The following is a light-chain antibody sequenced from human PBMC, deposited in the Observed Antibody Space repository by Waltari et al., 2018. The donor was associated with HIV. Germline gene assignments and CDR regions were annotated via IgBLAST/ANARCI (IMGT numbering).Light chain of an antibody. V-gene: IGLV3-9*01. J-gene: IGLJ2*01. Sequence: SYELTQPLSVSVALGQTARITCGGNNIASKNVHWYQQKPGQAPVLVIYRDNNRPSGSLERFSGSNSGNTAMLSISRAQAEDEGDYYCQVWDSSTGGFGGGTNLTVL. CDR3: QVWDSSTGG. CDR2: RDN. CDR1: NIASKN.